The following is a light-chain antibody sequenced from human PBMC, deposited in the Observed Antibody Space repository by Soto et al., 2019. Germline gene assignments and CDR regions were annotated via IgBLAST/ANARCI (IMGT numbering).Light chain of an antibody. V-gene: IGKV3-20*01. CDR2: GAS. CDR1: QSVSSSY. CDR3: QQYGSTPLFT. J-gene: IGKJ3*01. Sequence: EIVLTQSPGTLSLSPGERATLSCRASQSVSSSYLAWYQQKPGQAPRLLIYGASSRATGIPDRFSGSGSGTDCTLTISRLEREDLAVYYCQQYGSTPLFTFGPGTKVDIK.